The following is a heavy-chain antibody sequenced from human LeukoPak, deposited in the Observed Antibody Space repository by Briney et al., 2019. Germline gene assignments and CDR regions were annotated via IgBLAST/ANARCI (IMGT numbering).Heavy chain of an antibody. D-gene: IGHD3-10*01. CDR3: ARVSSGRFRELLFDY. CDR2: IYPGDSDT. CDR1: GSSFTSYW. Sequence: GESLKISCKGSGSSFTSYWIGWVRQMPGKGLEWMGIIYPGDSDTRYSPSFQGQVTISADKSISTAYLQWSSLKASDTAMYYCARVSSGRFRELLFDYWGQGTLVTVSS. V-gene: IGHV5-51*01. J-gene: IGHJ4*02.